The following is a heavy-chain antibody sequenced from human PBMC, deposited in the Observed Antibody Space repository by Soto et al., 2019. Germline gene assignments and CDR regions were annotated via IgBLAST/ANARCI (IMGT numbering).Heavy chain of an antibody. CDR3: ARVRRVTPAFDACDI. CDR2: INPSGGST. V-gene: IGHV1-46*03. J-gene: IGHJ3*02. CDR1: GYTFTSYY. D-gene: IGHD2-21*02. Sequence: ASVKVSCKASGYTFTSYYMHWVRQAPGQGLEWMGIINPSGGSTSYAQKFQGRVTMTRDTSTSTAYMELSSLRSEDTAVYYCARVRRVTPAFDACDIWGKGKMVT.